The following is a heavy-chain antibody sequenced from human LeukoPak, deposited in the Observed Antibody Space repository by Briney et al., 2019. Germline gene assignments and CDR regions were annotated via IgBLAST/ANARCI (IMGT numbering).Heavy chain of an antibody. D-gene: IGHD2-15*01. CDR1: GFTFSSYE. J-gene: IGHJ4*02. CDR3: ARGLLCGSCYHTFDY. CDR2: ISNSGSTT. Sequence: GGSLRLSCAASGFTFSSYELNWVRQAPGKGREGVSYISNSGSTTYYADSVKGRFTISRDNAKNSLHLQMNSLRAEDTAVYYCARGLLCGSCYHTFDYWGQGTLVTVSS. V-gene: IGHV3-48*03.